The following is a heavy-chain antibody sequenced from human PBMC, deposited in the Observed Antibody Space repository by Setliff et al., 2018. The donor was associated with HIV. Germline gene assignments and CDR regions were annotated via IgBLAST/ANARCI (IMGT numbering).Heavy chain of an antibody. CDR1: GFNFRSYT. CDR2: ISSRTTYI. D-gene: IGHD3-16*01. J-gene: IGHJ3*02. Sequence: GGSLRLSCVGSGFNFRSYTINGVRQAPGKGLEWVASISSRTTYIDYVDSVRGRFTIYRDNAENSVYLQMDSLRVDDAAVYYCARDSTRGSRREIFDIWGQGTMVTVSS. CDR3: ARDSTRGSRREIFDI. V-gene: IGHV3-21*06.